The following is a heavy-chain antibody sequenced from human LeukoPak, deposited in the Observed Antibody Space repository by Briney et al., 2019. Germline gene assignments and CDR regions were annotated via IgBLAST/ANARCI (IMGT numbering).Heavy chain of an antibody. CDR2: ISGSGGTT. CDR1: GFTFNRYG. J-gene: IGHJ4*02. D-gene: IGHD6-19*01. V-gene: IGHV3-23*01. Sequence: GGTLRPSCAAYGFTFNRYGMSWVRQAPGKGLEWVSAISGSGGTTYYADSVKGRFTISRDNSKNTLYLQINSLRAEDTAVYYCAKDHLPGIVVADRDYWGQGTLVTVSS. CDR3: AKDHLPGIVVADRDY.